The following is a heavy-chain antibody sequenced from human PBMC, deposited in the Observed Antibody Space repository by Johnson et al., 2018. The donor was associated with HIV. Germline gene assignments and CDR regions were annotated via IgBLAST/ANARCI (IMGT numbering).Heavy chain of an antibody. J-gene: IGHJ3*02. Sequence: QVLLVESGGGLVQPGGSLRLSCAASGFTFSDYYMSWIRQAPGKGLEWVSYISSSGSTIYYADSVKGRFTISRDNSKSTLYLQMNSLRAEDTAVYYCVQGVPNPAGAFDIWGPGTMVTVSS. CDR1: GFTFSDYY. CDR3: VQGVPNPAGAFDI. CDR2: ISSSGSTI. V-gene: IGHV3-11*04. D-gene: IGHD6-19*01.